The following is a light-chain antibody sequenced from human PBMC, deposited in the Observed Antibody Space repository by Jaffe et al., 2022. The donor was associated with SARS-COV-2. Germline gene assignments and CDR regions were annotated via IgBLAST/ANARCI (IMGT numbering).Light chain of an antibody. J-gene: IGKJ1*01. CDR1: QNIGSW. CDR3: QQYNSWT. CDR2: QAS. Sequence: DIQMTQSPSTLSASVGDRVTITCRASQNIGSWLAWYQQKPGEAPKLLIYQASSLESGVPSRFSGSGSGIEFTLTISSLQPDDSGTYYCQQYNSWTFGHGTKVEIK. V-gene: IGKV1-5*03.